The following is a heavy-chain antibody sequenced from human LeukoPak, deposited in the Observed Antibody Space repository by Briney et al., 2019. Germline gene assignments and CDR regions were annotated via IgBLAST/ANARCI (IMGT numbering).Heavy chain of an antibody. D-gene: IGHD3-22*01. V-gene: IGHV3-23*01. Sequence: GGSLRLSCAASGFTFSSYAMSWVRQAPGKGLEWVSAISGSGGSTYYADSVKGRFTISKDNSKNTLYLQMNSLRAEDTAVYYCAKRSNYDSSGCYYFDYWGQGTLVTVSS. CDR3: AKRSNYDSSGCYYFDY. CDR1: GFTFSSYA. CDR2: ISGSGGST. J-gene: IGHJ4*02.